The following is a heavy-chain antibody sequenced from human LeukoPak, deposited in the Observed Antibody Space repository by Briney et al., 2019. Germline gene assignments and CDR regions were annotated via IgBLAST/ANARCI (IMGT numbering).Heavy chain of an antibody. V-gene: IGHV3-21*01. J-gene: IGHJ4*02. CDR1: GFTFSNYN. D-gene: IGHD6-19*01. CDR2: ISSSGSYI. Sequence: GGSLRLSCAASGFTFSNYNMNWVRQAPGKGLEWVSSISSSGSYIYYADSVKGRFTISRDNAKNSLYLQMNSLRAEDTAVYYCARSGGYSSGWTIFDYWGQGTLVTVSS. CDR3: ARSGGYSSGWTIFDY.